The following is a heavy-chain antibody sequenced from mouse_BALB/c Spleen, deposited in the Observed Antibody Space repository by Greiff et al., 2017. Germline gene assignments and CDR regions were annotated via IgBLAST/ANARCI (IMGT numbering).Heavy chain of an antibody. CDR3: ARGYGNYDYAMDY. CDR2: IWAGGST. V-gene: IGHV2-9*02. CDR1: GFSLTSYG. D-gene: IGHD2-1*01. J-gene: IGHJ4*01. Sequence: VQRVESGPGLVAPSQSLSITCTVSGFSLTSYGVHWVRQPPGKGLEWLGVIWAGGSTNYNSALMSRLSISKDNSKSQVFLKMNSLQTDDTAMYYCARGYGNYDYAMDYWGQGTSVTVSS.